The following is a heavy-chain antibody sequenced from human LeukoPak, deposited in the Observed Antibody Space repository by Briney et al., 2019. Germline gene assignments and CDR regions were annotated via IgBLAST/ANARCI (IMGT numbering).Heavy chain of an antibody. D-gene: IGHD3-3*01. V-gene: IGHV4-59*01. CDR3: ARETILNWFDP. CDR2: IYYSGST. J-gene: IGHJ5*02. Sequence: SETLSLTRTVSGGSISSYYWSWIRQPPGKGLEWIGYIYYSGSTNYNPSLKSRVTISVDTSKNQFSLKLSSVTAADTAVYYCARETILNWFDPWGQGTLVTVSS. CDR1: GGSISSYY.